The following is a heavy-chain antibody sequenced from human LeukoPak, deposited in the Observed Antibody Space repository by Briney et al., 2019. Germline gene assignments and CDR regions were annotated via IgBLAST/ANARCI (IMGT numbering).Heavy chain of an antibody. CDR3: VKGADLRAGRGYFDY. CDR2: IRGAGYSDAP. CDR1: GFSFSGSA. D-gene: IGHD3-10*01. J-gene: IGHJ4*02. V-gene: IGHV3-73*01. Sequence: GGSLKLSCAASGFSFSGSAIHWVRQAPGKGLEWVGRIRGAGYSDAPAYVASVRGRFTISRDDSKSTAYLQMNSLKAEDTAVYYCVKGADLRAGRGYFDYWGQGTLVTVSS.